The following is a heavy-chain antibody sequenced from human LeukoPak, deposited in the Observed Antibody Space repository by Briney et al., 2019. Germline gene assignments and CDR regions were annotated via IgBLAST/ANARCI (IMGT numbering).Heavy chain of an antibody. J-gene: IGHJ4*02. CDR3: ARVAGSWSGDFDY. V-gene: IGHV4-61*02. CDR2: IYTSGST. CDR1: GNSISSGDYY. Sequence: KASETPSLTCTVSGNSISSGDYYWSWIRQPAGKGLEWIGRIYTSGSTNYNPSLKSRVTISVDTSKNQFSLKLSSVTAADTAVYYCARVAGSWSGDFDYWGQGTLVTVSS. D-gene: IGHD6-13*01.